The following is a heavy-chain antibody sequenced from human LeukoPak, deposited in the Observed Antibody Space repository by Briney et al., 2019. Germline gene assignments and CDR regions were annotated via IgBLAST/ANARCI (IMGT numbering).Heavy chain of an antibody. J-gene: IGHJ4*02. CDR2: INHSGST. CDR1: GGSFSGYY. CDR3: ARVTGYVMEYYFDY. D-gene: IGHD3-3*01. Sequence: PSETLSLTCAVYGGSFSGYYWSWIRQPPGKGLEWIGEINHSGSTNYNPSLKSRVTISVDTSKNQFSLRLSSVTAADTAVYYCARVTGYVMEYYFDYWGQGTLVTVSS. V-gene: IGHV4-34*01.